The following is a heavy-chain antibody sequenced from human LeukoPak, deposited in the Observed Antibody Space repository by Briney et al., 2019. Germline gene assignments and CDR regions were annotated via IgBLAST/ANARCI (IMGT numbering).Heavy chain of an antibody. V-gene: IGHV4-59*01. CDR2: FYYSGST. CDR1: GGSISSYY. Sequence: NPSETLSLTCTVSGGSISSYYWSWIRQPPGKGLEWIGYFYYSGSTNYNPSLKSRVTISVDTSKNQLSLKLSSVTAADTAVYYCARAYTGYAFDIWGQGTMVTVSS. D-gene: IGHD5-12*01. CDR3: ARAYTGYAFDI. J-gene: IGHJ3*02.